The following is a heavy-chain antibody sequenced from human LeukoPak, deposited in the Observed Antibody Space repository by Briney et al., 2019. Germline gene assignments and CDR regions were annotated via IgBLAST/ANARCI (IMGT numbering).Heavy chain of an antibody. CDR2: INPNSGGT. Sequence: ASVKVSCKASGYTFTGYYMHWVRQAPGQGLEWMGWINPNSGGTNYAQKFQGRVTMTRDTSISTAYMELSRLRSDDTAVYYCASHYYDYIWGSYRPFDYWGQGSLVTVSS. V-gene: IGHV1-2*02. CDR1: GYTFTGYY. D-gene: IGHD3-16*02. J-gene: IGHJ4*02. CDR3: ASHYYDYIWGSYRPFDY.